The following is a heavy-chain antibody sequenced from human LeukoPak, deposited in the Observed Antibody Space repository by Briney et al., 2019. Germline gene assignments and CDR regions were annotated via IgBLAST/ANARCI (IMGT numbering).Heavy chain of an antibody. J-gene: IGHJ4*02. CDR3: AREGSMTARPFVSIDY. CDR2: IHTSGNT. V-gene: IGHV4-4*07. CDR1: GGSISTYY. D-gene: IGHD6-6*01. Sequence: SETLSLTCTVSGGSISTYYWSWLRQPAGKGLEWIGRIHTSGNTDYNPSLKSRVTMSVDTSKNQFSLTLSSVTAADTAVYYCAREGSMTARPFVSIDYWGQGTLVTISS.